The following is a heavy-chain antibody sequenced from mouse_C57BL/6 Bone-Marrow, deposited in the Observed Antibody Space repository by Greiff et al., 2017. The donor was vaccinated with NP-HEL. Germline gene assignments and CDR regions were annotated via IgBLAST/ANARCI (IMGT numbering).Heavy chain of an antibody. D-gene: IGHD1-1*01. J-gene: IGHJ2*01. CDR2: ISSGGDYI. CDR1: GFTFSSYA. Sequence: EVQLQESGEGLVKPGGSLKLSCAASGFTFSSYAMSWVRQTPEKRLEWVAYISSGGDYIYYADTVKGRFTISRDNARNTLYLQMSSLKSEDTAMYYCTRDITTVVEGGYFDYWGQGTTLTVSS. CDR3: TRDITTVVEGGYFDY. V-gene: IGHV5-9-1*02.